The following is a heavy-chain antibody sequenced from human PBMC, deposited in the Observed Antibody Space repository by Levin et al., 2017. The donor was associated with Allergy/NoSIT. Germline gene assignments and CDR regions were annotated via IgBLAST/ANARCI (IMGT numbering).Heavy chain of an antibody. J-gene: IGHJ6*02. CDR1: GFTFSDYY. Sequence: GGSLRLSCAASGFTFSDYYMSWIRQAPGKGLEWVSYISSSGSTIYYADSVKGRFTISRDNAKNSLYLQMNSLRAEDTAVYYCARAIRDIVVVPAAFRAHTKYYYYYGMDVWGQGTTVTVSS. D-gene: IGHD2-2*01. CDR2: ISSSGSTI. V-gene: IGHV3-11*01. CDR3: ARAIRDIVVVPAAFRAHTKYYYYYGMDV.